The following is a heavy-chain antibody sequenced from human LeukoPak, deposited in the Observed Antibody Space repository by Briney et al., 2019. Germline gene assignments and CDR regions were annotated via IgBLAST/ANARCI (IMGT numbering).Heavy chain of an antibody. Sequence: SETLSLTCTVSGGSISSYYWSWIRQPPGKGLEWIGYIYFSGSTNYNPSLKSRVTISVDTSKNQFSLKLSSVTAADTAVYYCARVKEAVAGSKCFDYWGQGTLVTVSS. CDR3: ARVKEAVAGSKCFDY. CDR1: GGSISSYY. CDR2: IYFSGST. J-gene: IGHJ4*02. D-gene: IGHD6-19*01. V-gene: IGHV4-59*01.